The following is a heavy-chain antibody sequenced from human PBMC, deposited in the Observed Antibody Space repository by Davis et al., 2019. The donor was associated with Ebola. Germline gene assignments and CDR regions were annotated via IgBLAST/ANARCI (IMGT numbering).Heavy chain of an antibody. Sequence: SVKVSCKASGYTFSDYDISWVRQAPGQGLEWMGGIIPILGIANYAQKLQGRVTVTTETSTSTAYMELRSLRSDDTAVYYCARAGGSSSNAPDYWGQGTLVTVSS. CDR2: IIPILGIA. D-gene: IGHD6-6*01. CDR1: GYTFSDYD. CDR3: ARAGGSSSNAPDY. J-gene: IGHJ4*02. V-gene: IGHV1-69*10.